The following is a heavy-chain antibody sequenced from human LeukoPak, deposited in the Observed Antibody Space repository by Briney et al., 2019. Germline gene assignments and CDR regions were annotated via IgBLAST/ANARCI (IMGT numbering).Heavy chain of an antibody. CDR3: ARDTGQDIVVVPAANFDY. CDR2: IKQDGSEK. V-gene: IGHV3-7*01. J-gene: IGHJ4*02. CDR1: GFTFSTYE. D-gene: IGHD2-2*01. Sequence: GSLRLSCAVSGFTFSTYEMNWVRQAPGKGLEWVANIKQDGSEKYYVDSVKGRFTISRDNAKNSLYLQMNSLRAEDTAVYYCARDTGQDIVVVPAANFDYWGQGTLVTVSS.